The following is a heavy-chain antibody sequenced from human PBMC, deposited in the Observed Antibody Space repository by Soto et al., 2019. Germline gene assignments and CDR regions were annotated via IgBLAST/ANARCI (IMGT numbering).Heavy chain of an antibody. CDR1: GYTALSFA. V-gene: IGHV1-3*01. Sequence: ASVKVSCKASGYTALSFAFHWVRQAPVQGPEWLEWINAGVDGTIYSQRFQGRVRISRDTTANTVYLEVKSLTSEDTAVYYCAREVQGVTSFDYWGQGTLVTVSS. CDR3: AREVQGVTSFDY. CDR2: INAGVDGT. D-gene: IGHD3-10*01. J-gene: IGHJ4*02.